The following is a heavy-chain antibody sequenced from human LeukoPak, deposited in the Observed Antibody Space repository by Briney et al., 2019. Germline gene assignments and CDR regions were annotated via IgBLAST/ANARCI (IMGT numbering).Heavy chain of an antibody. Sequence: KPSETLSLTCTVSGGSISSGGYHWSWIRQHPGKGLEWIGYIYYSGSTNYNPSLKSRVTISVDTSKNQFSLKLSSVTAADTAVYYCARAGYSSGWEYFQHWGQGTLVTVSS. CDR3: ARAGYSSGWEYFQH. J-gene: IGHJ1*01. D-gene: IGHD6-19*01. CDR2: IYYSGST. CDR1: GGSISSGGYH. V-gene: IGHV4-61*08.